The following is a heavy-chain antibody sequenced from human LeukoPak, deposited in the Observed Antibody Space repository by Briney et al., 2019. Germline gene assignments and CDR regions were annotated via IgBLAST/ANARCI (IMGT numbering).Heavy chain of an antibody. D-gene: IGHD6-6*01. J-gene: IGHJ3*02. CDR3: ARMSSIAAPPDGFDI. CDR2: ISSSGGTR. Sequence: QPGGSLRLSCAASGFTFSSYEMNWVRQAPGKGLEWVSYISSSGGTRYYADSVKGRFTISRDNAKNSLYLQMNSLRADDTAVYYCARMSSIAAPPDGFDIWGQGTKVTVSS. CDR1: GFTFSSYE. V-gene: IGHV3-48*03.